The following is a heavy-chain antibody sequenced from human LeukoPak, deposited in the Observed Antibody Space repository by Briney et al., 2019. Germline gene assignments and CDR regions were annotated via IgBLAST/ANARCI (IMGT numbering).Heavy chain of an antibody. CDR3: ARGIVVQPSANWFDP. V-gene: IGHV1-3*03. D-gene: IGHD2-2*01. Sequence: GASVKVSCKTSGYTFTTYAIHWVRQAPGQRLEWTGLINADDGNTRYSQGFQGRVTITRDTSANTAYMELSSLRFEDTAVYYCARGIVVQPSANWFDPWGQGTPVTVSS. J-gene: IGHJ5*02. CDR2: INADDGNT. CDR1: GYTFTTYA.